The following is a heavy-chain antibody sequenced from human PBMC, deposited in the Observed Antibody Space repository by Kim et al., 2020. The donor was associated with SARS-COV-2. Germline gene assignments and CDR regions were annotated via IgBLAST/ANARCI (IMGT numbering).Heavy chain of an antibody. Sequence: SETLSLTCTVSGGSVSNENYYWSWIRRPPGKGLEWIGYTYYSGSTKYNPSLKSRVTISADTSKNQFSLKLSSVTAADTAVYYCARISGYTYGYAEDWFDPWGQGTLVTVSS. CDR2: TYYSGST. CDR3: ARISGYTYGYAEDWFDP. J-gene: IGHJ5*02. D-gene: IGHD5-18*01. V-gene: IGHV4-61*01. CDR1: GGSVSNENYY.